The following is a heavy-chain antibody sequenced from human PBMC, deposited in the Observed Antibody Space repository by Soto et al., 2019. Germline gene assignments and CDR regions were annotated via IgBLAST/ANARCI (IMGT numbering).Heavy chain of an antibody. J-gene: IGHJ5*02. CDR1: GGFLSESY. D-gene: IGHD3-16*01. Sequence: SETLSLTCAVYGGFLSESYWTWIRHPPGKGLEWIGEINHVGGTNYNPSLKSRVAMSVDTSQNQFSLRLISVTAADTAMYFCVRIRYQLPSSVLWLDPWGQGTPVTVSS. CDR2: INHVGGT. V-gene: IGHV4-34*01. CDR3: VRIRYQLPSSVLWLDP.